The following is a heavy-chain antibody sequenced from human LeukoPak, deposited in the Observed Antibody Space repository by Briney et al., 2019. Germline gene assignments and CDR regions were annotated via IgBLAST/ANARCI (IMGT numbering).Heavy chain of an antibody. D-gene: IGHD2-15*01. CDR3: ARYCSGGRCYSGLDP. V-gene: IGHV3-23*01. CDR1: GFTFSSYW. Sequence: GGSLRLSCAASGFTFSSYWMSWVRQAPGKGLEWVSAITGSTYFADSVKGRFTISRDSSKNTLYLQMNSLRAEDTAVYYCARYCSGGRCYSGLDPWGQGALVTVSS. J-gene: IGHJ5*02. CDR2: ITGST.